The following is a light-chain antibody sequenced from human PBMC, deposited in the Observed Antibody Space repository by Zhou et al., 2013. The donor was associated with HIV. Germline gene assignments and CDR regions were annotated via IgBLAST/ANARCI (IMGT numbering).Light chain of an antibody. Sequence: EIVLTQSPGTLSLSPGERATLSCRASQSVSSSYLAWYQQKPGQAPRLLIYDASRRATGIPARFSGSGSGTDFTLTISSLEPEDFAVYYCQQRSDGSITFGQGTRLDIK. CDR3: QQRSDGSIT. CDR2: DAS. CDR1: QSVSSSY. V-gene: IGKV3D-20*02. J-gene: IGKJ5*01.